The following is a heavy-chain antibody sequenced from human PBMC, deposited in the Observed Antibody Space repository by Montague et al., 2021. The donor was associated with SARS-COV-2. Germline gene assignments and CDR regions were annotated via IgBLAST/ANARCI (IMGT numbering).Heavy chain of an antibody. J-gene: IGHJ4*02. D-gene: IGHD6-13*01. CDR1: GGSISSDYYY. V-gene: IGHV4-61*02. CDR3: ARVGRAATDHFDY. CDR2: IYSNGNT. Sequence: TLSLTCTVSGGSISSDYYYWSWIRQPAGKGLEWIGRIYSNGNTNYYPSLKSRVTISADTSENQLYLKLRSVTAADTAVYYCARVGRAATDHFDYWGQGILVTVSS.